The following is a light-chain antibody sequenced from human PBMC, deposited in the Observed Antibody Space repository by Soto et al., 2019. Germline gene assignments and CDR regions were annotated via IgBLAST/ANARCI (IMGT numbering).Light chain of an antibody. CDR3: SAYVGNNNLV. CDR2: EVN. V-gene: IGLV2-8*01. CDR1: SRDVGAYNY. J-gene: IGLJ3*02. Sequence: QSALTQPPSASGSPGQSVTISCTGTSRDVGAYNYVSWYQQLPGKAPKLMIYEVNKRPSGVPDRFSGSKSGNTASLTVSGPQAEDEADYFCSAYVGNNNLVFGGGTKLTVL.